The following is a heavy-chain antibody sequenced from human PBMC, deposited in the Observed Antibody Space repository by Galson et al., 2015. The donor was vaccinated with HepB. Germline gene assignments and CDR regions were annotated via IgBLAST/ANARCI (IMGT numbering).Heavy chain of an antibody. CDR1: GYTFTSYA. CDR2: INAGNGNT. CDR3: ASESLYSSSWYVWGRQGGYYYYGMDV. J-gene: IGHJ6*02. D-gene: IGHD6-13*01. V-gene: IGHV1-3*01. Sequence: SVKVSCKASGYTFTSYAMHWVRQAPGQRLEWMGWINAGNGNTKYSQKFQGRVTITRDTSASTAYMELSSLRSEDTAVYYCASESLYSSSWYVWGRQGGYYYYGMDVWGQGTTVTVSS.